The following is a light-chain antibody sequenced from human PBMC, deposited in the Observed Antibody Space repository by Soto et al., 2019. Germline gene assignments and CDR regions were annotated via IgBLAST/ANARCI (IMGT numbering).Light chain of an antibody. CDR1: SSNIGTYT. CDR3: AAWDGRVIGVV. Sequence: QSVLTQPPSVSGTPGQSITISCSGSSSNIGTYTLNWYQHLPGTAPKLLFSTYDQRPSGVADRFSGSKSGTSASLAISGLQSDEGDDYCCAAWDGRVIGVVFGGGTKVT. J-gene: IGLJ2*01. CDR2: TYD. V-gene: IGLV1-44*01.